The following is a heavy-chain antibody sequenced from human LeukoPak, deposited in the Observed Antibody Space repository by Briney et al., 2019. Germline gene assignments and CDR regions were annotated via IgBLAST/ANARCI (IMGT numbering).Heavy chain of an antibody. CDR1: GFTFSSYG. CDR3: ARGDYGGYSYGYYFDY. D-gene: IGHD5-18*01. Sequence: SGGSLRLSRAASGFTFSSYGMHWVRQAPGKGLEWVAVIWYDGSNKYYADSVKGRFTISRDNSKNTLYLQMNSLRAEDTAVYYCARGDYGGYSYGYYFDYWAQGTLVTVSS. J-gene: IGHJ4*02. V-gene: IGHV3-33*01. CDR2: IWYDGSNK.